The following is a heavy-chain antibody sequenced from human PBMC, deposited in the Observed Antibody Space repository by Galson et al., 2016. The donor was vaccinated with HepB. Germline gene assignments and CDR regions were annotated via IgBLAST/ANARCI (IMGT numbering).Heavy chain of an antibody. Sequence: SLRLSCAASGFSFSSYDMNWVRQTPGKGLEWVSIISANGEAAYYTDSVQGRFTISRDNSKNTLFLEVNRLRAEDTAVYYCARRADLALGCFWFIYGMDVWGQGTTVTVSS. CDR2: ISANGEAA. CDR3: ARRADLALGCFWFIYGMDV. D-gene: IGHD3-3*01. CDR1: GFSFSSYD. V-gene: IGHV3-23*01. J-gene: IGHJ6*02.